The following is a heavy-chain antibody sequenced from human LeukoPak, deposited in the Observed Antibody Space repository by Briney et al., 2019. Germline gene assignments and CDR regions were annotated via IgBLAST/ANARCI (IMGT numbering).Heavy chain of an antibody. V-gene: IGHV1-69*04. CDR1: GGTFSSYA. CDR3: ARVDSGSKEIDY. Sequence: ASVKVSCKASGGTFSSYAISWVRQAPGQGLEWMGRIIPILGIANYAQKFQGRVTITADKSTSTAYMELRSLRSEDTAVYYCARVDSGSKEIDYWGQGTLVTVSS. CDR2: IIPILGIA. D-gene: IGHD1-26*01. J-gene: IGHJ4*02.